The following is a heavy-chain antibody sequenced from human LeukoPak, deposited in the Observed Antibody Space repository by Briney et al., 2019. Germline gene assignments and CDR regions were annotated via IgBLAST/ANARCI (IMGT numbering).Heavy chain of an antibody. CDR3: AKEANYYDSSGYPGKEGVYYFDY. D-gene: IGHD3-22*01. V-gene: IGHV3-30*18. J-gene: IGHJ4*02. Sequence: PGRSLRLSCAASGFTFSSYGMHWVRQAPGKGLEWVAVISYDGSNKYYADSVEGRFTISRDNSKNTLYLQMNSLRAEDTAVYYCAKEANYYDSSGYPGKEGVYYFDYWGQGTLVTVSS. CDR1: GFTFSSYG. CDR2: ISYDGSNK.